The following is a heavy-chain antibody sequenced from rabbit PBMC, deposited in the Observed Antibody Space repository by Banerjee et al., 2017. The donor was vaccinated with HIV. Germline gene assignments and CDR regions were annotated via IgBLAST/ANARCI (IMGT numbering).Heavy chain of an antibody. CDR3: ARDLPSSDGYYFSL. Sequence: QSLEESGGDLVKPGASLTLTCTASGFSFSSNYYMCWVRQAPGKGLEWIACIDTGSVNTYYASWAKGRFTISKTSSTTVTLQMTSLTAADTAPYFCARDLPSSDGYYFSLWGPGTLVTVS. CDR2: IDTGSVNT. J-gene: IGHJ4*01. D-gene: IGHD1-1*01. CDR1: GFSFSSNYY. V-gene: IGHV1S40*01.